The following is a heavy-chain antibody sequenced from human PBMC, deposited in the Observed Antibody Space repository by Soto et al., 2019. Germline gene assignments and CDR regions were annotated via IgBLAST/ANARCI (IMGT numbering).Heavy chain of an antibody. V-gene: IGHV4-4*02. Sequence: QVQLQESGPGLVKPSGTLSLTCAVSGGSISSSHWWTWFRQSPGKGLEYIGEISHSGTSNSNPSLTSRVTLSVDKSNNHFSLTLTSVTAADTAVYYCARVGLTITRGAFDAWGQGTLVIVSS. CDR3: ARVGLTITRGAFDA. J-gene: IGHJ3*01. D-gene: IGHD3-9*01. CDR2: ISHSGTS. CDR1: GGSISSSHW.